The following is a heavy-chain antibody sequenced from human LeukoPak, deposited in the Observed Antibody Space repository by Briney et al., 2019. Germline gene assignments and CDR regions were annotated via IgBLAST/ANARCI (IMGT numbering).Heavy chain of an antibody. D-gene: IGHD6-6*01. CDR1: GFTFSSYS. CDR3: AREYSSSSNDYYYYMDV. V-gene: IGHV3-21*01. Sequence: GGSLRLSCAASGFTFSSYSMNWVRQAPGKGLEWVSSISSSSSYIYYADSVKGRFTISRDNAKNSLYLQMNSLRAEDTAVYYCAREYSSSSNDYYYYMDVWGKGTTVTVSS. J-gene: IGHJ6*03. CDR2: ISSSSSYI.